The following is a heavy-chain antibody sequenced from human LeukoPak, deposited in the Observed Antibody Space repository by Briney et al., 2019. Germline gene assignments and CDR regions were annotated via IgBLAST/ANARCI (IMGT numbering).Heavy chain of an antibody. Sequence: ASVKVSCKASGYSFTSYGINWVRQAPGQGLEWMGWISAYNGNTNYAQKFQGRVTMTTDTSTSTAYMELSSLKSDDTAVYYCARVAMSGIGSDDFWGQGTLVTASS. D-gene: IGHD1-26*01. CDR3: ARVAMSGIGSDDF. CDR2: ISAYNGNT. CDR1: GYSFTSYG. J-gene: IGHJ4*02. V-gene: IGHV1-18*01.